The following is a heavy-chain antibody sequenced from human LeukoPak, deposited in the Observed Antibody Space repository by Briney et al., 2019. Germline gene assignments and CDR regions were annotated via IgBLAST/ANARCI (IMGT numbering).Heavy chain of an antibody. CDR2: IYYRGST. J-gene: IGHJ4*02. Sequence: SETLSLTCTVSGGSIRSYYRSWIRQPPGKGLEWIGYIYYRGSTNYNPSLKSRVTMSVDTSKNQFSLKLTSVTAADTAVYYCARYSGSYLSPFDYWGQGTLVTVSS. CDR3: ARYSGSYLSPFDY. CDR1: GGSIRSYY. D-gene: IGHD1-26*01. V-gene: IGHV4-59*08.